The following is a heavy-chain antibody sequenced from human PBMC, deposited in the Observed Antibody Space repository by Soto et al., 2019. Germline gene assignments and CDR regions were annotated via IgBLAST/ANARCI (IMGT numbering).Heavy chain of an antibody. Sequence: EVQLVESGGGLLKPGGSLRLSCAASGFTFSNAWMNWVRQAPGKGLEWVGRIKSKTDGGTTDYDAPVKGRFTISRDESKNTLYLQMNSLKTEDTAVYYCTTWTFRGGATGLSWFDPWGQGTLVTVSS. CDR2: IKSKTDGGTT. D-gene: IGHD1-26*01. J-gene: IGHJ5*02. CDR3: TTWTFRGGATGLSWFDP. V-gene: IGHV3-15*07. CDR1: GFTFSNAW.